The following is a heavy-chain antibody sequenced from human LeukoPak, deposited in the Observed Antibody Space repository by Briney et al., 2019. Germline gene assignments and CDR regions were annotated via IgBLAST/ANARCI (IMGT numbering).Heavy chain of an antibody. D-gene: IGHD2-15*01. CDR1: GFTFTSYA. CDR2: ISASGYST. J-gene: IGHJ4*02. CDR3: ARGARAAFDC. V-gene: IGHV3-23*01. Sequence: GSLTLSRAASGFTFTSYAMNSVRQAPRKGLEWVSGISASGYSTYNADSVGRFTISRDNSKNTLYLQMNSLRAEDTAVYYCARGARAAFDCWGQGTLVTVSS.